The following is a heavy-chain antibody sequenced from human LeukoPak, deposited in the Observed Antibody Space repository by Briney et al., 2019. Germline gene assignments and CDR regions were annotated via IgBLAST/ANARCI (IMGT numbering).Heavy chain of an antibody. CDR3: AANTPRVVREDAFDI. CDR1: GFTFTSSA. D-gene: IGHD2-21*01. J-gene: IGHJ3*02. CDR2: IVVGSGNT. Sequence: SVKVSCKASGFTFTSSAMQWVRQARGQRLEWIGWIVVGSGNTNYAQNFQERVTITRDMSTSTAYMELSSLRSEDTAVYYCAANTPRVVREDAFDIWGQGTMVTVSS. V-gene: IGHV1-58*02.